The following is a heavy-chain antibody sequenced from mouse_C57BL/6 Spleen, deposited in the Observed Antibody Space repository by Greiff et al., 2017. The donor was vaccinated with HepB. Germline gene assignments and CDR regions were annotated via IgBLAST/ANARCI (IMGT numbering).Heavy chain of an antibody. D-gene: IGHD2-5*01. CDR3: VRQKSNYFGDY. J-gene: IGHJ2*01. Sequence: EVKLMESGGGLVQPKGSLKLSCAASGFSFNTYAMNWVRQAPGKGLEWVARIRSKSNNYATYYADSVKDRFTISRDDSESMLYLQMNNLKTEDTAMYYCVRQKSNYFGDYWGQGTTLTVSS. CDR2: IRSKSNNYAT. CDR1: GFSFNTYA. V-gene: IGHV10-1*01.